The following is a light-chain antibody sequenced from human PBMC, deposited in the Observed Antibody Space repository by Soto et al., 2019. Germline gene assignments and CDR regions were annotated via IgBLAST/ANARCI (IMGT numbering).Light chain of an antibody. Sequence: SYELTQPPSVSVSPGQTARISCSGDALPRQYAYWYQQKPGQAPVLVIYKDNESPSGIPERFSGSSSGTTVTLTISGVQAEDEADYYCQSADSSGTYVIFGGGTKVTVL. CDR2: KDN. J-gene: IGLJ2*01. CDR3: QSADSSGTYVI. CDR1: ALPRQY. V-gene: IGLV3-25*03.